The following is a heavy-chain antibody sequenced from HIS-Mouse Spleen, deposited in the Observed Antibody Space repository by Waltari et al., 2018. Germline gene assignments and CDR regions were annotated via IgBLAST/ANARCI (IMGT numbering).Heavy chain of an antibody. V-gene: IGHV3-30*04. J-gene: IGHJ5*02. CDR1: GFTLSSYA. CDR3: ARTLLNIAAPFDP. D-gene: IGHD6-6*01. Sequence: QVQLVESGGGVVQPGRSLRLSCAASGFTLSSYAMPWVRQAPGKGLEWVAVISYDGSNKYYADSVKGRFTISRDNSKNTLYLQMNSLRAEDTAVYYCARTLLNIAAPFDPWGQGTLVTVSS. CDR2: ISYDGSNK.